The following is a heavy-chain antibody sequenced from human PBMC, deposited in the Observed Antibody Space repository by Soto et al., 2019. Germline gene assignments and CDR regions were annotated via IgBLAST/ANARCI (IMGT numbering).Heavy chain of an antibody. CDR2: INHSGST. J-gene: IGHJ3*01. CDR3: ARRYYYDSSGYYYGPLRP. Sequence: PSETLSLTCAVYGGSFSGYYWSWIRQPPGKGLEWIGEINHSGSTNYNPSLKSRVTISVDTSKNQFSLKLSSVTAADTAVYYCARRYYYDSSGYYYGPLRPWGQGTMVTVSS. V-gene: IGHV4-34*01. D-gene: IGHD3-22*01. CDR1: GGSFSGYY.